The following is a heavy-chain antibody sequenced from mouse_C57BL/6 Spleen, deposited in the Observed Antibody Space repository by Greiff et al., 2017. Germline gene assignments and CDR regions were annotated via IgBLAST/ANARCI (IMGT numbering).Heavy chain of an antibody. V-gene: IGHV14-4*01. CDR3: TTGDTGFDY. J-gene: IGHJ2*01. CDR2: IDPENGDT. Sequence: EVHLVESGAELVRPGASVKLSCTASGFNIKDDYMHWVKQRPEQGLEWIGWIDPENGDTEYASKFQGKATITADTSSNTAYLQLSSLTSEDTAVYYCTTGDTGFDYWGQGTTLTVSS. D-gene: IGHD1-1*01. CDR1: GFNIKDDY.